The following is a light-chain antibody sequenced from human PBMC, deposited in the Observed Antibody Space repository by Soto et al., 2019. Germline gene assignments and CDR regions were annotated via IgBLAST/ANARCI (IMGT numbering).Light chain of an antibody. V-gene: IGLV4-60*03. CDR2: LEGSGSY. Sequence: QLVLTQSSSASAFLGSSVKLTCTLSSGHRSYIIAWHQQQPGKAPRYLMKLEGSGSYNKGSEVPDRFSGSSSGADRYLTMSNLQSEDEADYYCESWDSNIRVFGGGTKVTVL. J-gene: IGLJ2*01. CDR3: ESWDSNIRV. CDR1: SGHRSYI.